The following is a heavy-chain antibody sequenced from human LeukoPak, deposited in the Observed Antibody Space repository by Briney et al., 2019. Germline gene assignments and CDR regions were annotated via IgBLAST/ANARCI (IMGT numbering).Heavy chain of an antibody. CDR2: IYYSGST. D-gene: IGHD3-22*01. Sequence: SGTLSLTCTVSGGSISSGDYYWSWIRQPPGKGLEWIGYIYYSGSTYYNPSLKSRVTISVDTSKNQFSLKLSSVTAADTAVYFCARTTYYYDSSDYYYPFYFDYWGQGTLVTVSS. CDR3: ARTTYYYDSSDYYYPFYFDY. CDR1: GGSISSGDYY. V-gene: IGHV4-30-4*01. J-gene: IGHJ4*02.